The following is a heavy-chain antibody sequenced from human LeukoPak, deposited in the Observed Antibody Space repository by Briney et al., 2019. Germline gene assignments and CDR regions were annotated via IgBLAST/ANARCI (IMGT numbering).Heavy chain of an antibody. J-gene: IGHJ6*03. D-gene: IGHD2-2*01. CDR2: ISGSGGST. Sequence: GGSLRLSCAASGFTFSSYAMSWVRQAPGKGLEWVSAISGSGGSTYYADSVKGRFTISRDNSKNTLYLQMNSLRAEDTAVYYCARGREGDQLPQMHHYYYMDVWGKGTTVTISS. CDR3: ARGREGDQLPQMHHYYYMDV. V-gene: IGHV3-23*01. CDR1: GFTFSSYA.